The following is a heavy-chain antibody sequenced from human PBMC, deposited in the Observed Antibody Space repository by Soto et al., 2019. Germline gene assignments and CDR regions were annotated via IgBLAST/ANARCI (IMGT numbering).Heavy chain of an antibody. CDR1: GGAITSDF. CDR2: VYYSGAA. V-gene: IGHV4-59*01. CDR3: ARDHGSYPNT. D-gene: IGHD3-16*02. J-gene: IGHJ1*01. Sequence: KTSETLSLTCNVSGGAITSDFWSWIRQPPGKGLEWIGYVYYSGAADYNPSLKPRVTISTATSKTQFSLRLASATAADTGVYYCARDHGSYPNTWGQGILVTVSS.